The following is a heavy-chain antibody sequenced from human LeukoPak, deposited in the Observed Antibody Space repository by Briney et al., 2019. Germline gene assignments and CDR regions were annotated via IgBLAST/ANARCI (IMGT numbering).Heavy chain of an antibody. D-gene: IGHD3-22*01. V-gene: IGHV3-23*01. CDR2: ISGSGGST. CDR1: GFTFSIYA. J-gene: IGHJ4*02. CDR3: AKVGDSSGYFYFDY. Sequence: QSGGSLRLSCAASGFTFSIYAMSWVRQAPGKGLEWVSAISGSGGSTYYADSVKGRFTISRDNSKNTLYLQMNSLRAEDTAVYYCAKVGDSSGYFYFDYWGQGTLVTVSS.